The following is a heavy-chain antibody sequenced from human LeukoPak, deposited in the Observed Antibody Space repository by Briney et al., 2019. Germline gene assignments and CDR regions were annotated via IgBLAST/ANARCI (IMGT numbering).Heavy chain of an antibody. D-gene: IGHD2-2*01. V-gene: IGHV1-18*01. CDR1: GYTFTSYG. Sequence: ASVKVSCKASGYTFTSYGLSWVRQAPGHGLEWMGWISTYNGNTNYAQKLQGRVTMTTDTSTSTAYMELRSLRSDDTAVYYCARDSPRYCTSTSCYDYYYHYGMDVWGQGTTVTVSS. CDR2: ISTYNGNT. CDR3: ARDSPRYCTSTSCYDYYYHYGMDV. J-gene: IGHJ6*02.